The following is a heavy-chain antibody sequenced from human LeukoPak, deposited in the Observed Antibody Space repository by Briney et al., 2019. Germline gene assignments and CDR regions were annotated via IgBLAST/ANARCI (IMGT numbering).Heavy chain of an antibody. D-gene: IGHD3-22*01. CDR3: SSVIVVVILYYFDY. V-gene: IGHV4-39*01. J-gene: IGHJ4*02. CDR2: IFYSGST. Sequence: SETLSLTCTGSGGSISTSNYYWGWIRQPPGKDLEWIGNIFYSGSTYYSPSLKSRVTISVDTSKNQFSLKLSSVTAPGTAVYYCSSVIVVVILYYFDYWGQGTLVTVSS. CDR1: GGSISTSNYY.